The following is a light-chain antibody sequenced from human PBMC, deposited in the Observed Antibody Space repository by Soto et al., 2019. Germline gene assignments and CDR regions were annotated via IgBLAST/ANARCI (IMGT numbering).Light chain of an antibody. CDR1: QDISHY. V-gene: IGKV1-33*01. Sequence: IQMTQSPSSLSASVGDTVTITCPASQDISHYLNWYQQKPGKALKLLIYDASNLHPGVPSRFRGSGSGTECSFNITSLQPEDVATYYCQQYDDLTITFCQGTRLEI. CDR2: DAS. J-gene: IGKJ5*01. CDR3: QQYDDLTIT.